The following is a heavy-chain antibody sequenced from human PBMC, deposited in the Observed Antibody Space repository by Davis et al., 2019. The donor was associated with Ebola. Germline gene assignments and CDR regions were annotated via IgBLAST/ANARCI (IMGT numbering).Heavy chain of an antibody. D-gene: IGHD3-9*01. V-gene: IGHV3-7*01. CDR3: ARAEYDILTGYYDY. Sequence: PGGSLRLSCAASGFTFSSYWMSWVRQAPGKGLEWVANIKQDGSEKYYVDSVKGRFTISRDNAKNSLYLQMNSLRAEDTAVYYCARAEYDILTGYYDYWGQGTLVTVSS. CDR2: IKQDGSEK. J-gene: IGHJ4*02. CDR1: GFTFSSYW.